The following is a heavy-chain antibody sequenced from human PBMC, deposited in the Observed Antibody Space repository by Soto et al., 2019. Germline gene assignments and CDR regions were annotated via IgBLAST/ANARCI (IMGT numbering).Heavy chain of an antibody. D-gene: IGHD3-22*01. J-gene: IGHJ4*02. CDR1: GFTFSNAW. V-gene: IGHV3-15*07. CDR2: IKSKTDGGTT. Sequence: PGGSLRLSCAASGFTFSNAWMNWVRQAPGKGLEWVGRIKSKTDGGTTDYAAPVKGRFTISRDDSKNTLYLQMNSLKTEDTAVYYCTKEYFSGYYYVGLDFDYCGQRTLVPVSA. CDR3: TKEYFSGYYYVGLDFDY.